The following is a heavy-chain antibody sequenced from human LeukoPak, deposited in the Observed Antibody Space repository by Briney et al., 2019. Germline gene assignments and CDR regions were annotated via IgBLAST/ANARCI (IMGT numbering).Heavy chain of an antibody. Sequence: PSETLSLTCAVYGGSFSGYYWSWIRQPPGKGLEWIGEINHSGSTNYNPSLKSRVTISVDTSKNQFSLKLSSVTAADTAVYYCARGASGYDGDYWGQGTLVTVSS. CDR1: GGSFSGYY. CDR2: INHSGST. D-gene: IGHD5-12*01. V-gene: IGHV4-34*01. CDR3: ARGASGYDGDY. J-gene: IGHJ4*02.